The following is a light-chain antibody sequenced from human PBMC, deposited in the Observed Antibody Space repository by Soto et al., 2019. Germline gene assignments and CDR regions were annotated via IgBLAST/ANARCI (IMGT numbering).Light chain of an antibody. CDR2: GAS. Sequence: DIQMTQSPSSLSASVGDRVTISCRASQGVTNHLAWYQQKPGKAPKLLIYGASTLQSGVPSRFSGSGSGTDFTLTLSSLPPEDFATYYCQKYTIAPWTFGQGTKVEIK. CDR3: QKYTIAPWT. CDR1: QGVTNH. V-gene: IGKV1-27*01. J-gene: IGKJ1*01.